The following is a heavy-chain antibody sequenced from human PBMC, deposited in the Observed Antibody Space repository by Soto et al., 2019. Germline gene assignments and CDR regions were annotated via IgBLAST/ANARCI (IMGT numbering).Heavy chain of an antibody. CDR3: SIARLDTPALYY. V-gene: IGHV3-30-3*01. CDR1: GFTFSSYA. Sequence: QVQLVESGGGVVQPGRSLRLSCAASGFTFSSYAMHWVRQAPGKGLEWVAVISYDGSNKYYADSVKGRFTISRDNSKNTRYLQMNSLRAEDTDVYYCSIARLDTPALYYGGQGTLVTVSS. D-gene: IGHD2-2*01. CDR2: ISYDGSNK. J-gene: IGHJ4*02.